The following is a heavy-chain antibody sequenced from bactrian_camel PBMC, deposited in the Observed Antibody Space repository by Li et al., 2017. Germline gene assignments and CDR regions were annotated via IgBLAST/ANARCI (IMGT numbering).Heavy chain of an antibody. CDR2: ICGSGYT. CDR3: KGVRLMRWESRQ. Sequence: HVQLVESGGGSVQAGGSLRLSCAASGHTYSANCMGWFRQAPGKEREGVAAICGSGYTDYAGSVAGRFTISKDNAENTLYLHLNSLKTETRPCITVKGVRLMRWESRQSGARGPRSPSP. CDR1: GHTYSANC. V-gene: IGHV3S55*01. J-gene: IGHJ4*01. D-gene: IGHD1*01.